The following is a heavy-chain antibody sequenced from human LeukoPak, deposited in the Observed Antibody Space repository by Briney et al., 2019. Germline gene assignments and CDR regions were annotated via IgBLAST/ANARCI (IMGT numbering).Heavy chain of an antibody. Sequence: GGSLRLSCAASGFTFSDYYMSWIRQAPGKGLEWVSYISSSGSTIYYADSVKGRFTISGDNAKNSLYLQMNSLRAEDTAVYYCARGEMATIGSYYYYGMDVWGQGTTVTVSS. CDR3: ARGEMATIGSYYYYGMDV. CDR1: GFTFSDYY. CDR2: ISSSGSTI. V-gene: IGHV3-11*01. D-gene: IGHD5-12*01. J-gene: IGHJ6*02.